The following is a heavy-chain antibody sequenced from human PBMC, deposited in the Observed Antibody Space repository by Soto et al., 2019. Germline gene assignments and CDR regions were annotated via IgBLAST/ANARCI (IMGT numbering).Heavy chain of an antibody. J-gene: IGHJ5*02. V-gene: IGHV2-5*01. Sequence: VSGPTLVNPTQTLTLTCTFSGFSLTTSGVGVGWIRQPPGKALEWLALIYWNDDKRYSPSLRGRLTITKDTSKNQVVLAMTNMDPVDTATYYCAHHTITPATNWFDPWGLGTLVTVS. CDR1: GFSLTTSGVG. CDR2: IYWNDDK. CDR3: AHHTITPATNWFDP. D-gene: IGHD2-2*01.